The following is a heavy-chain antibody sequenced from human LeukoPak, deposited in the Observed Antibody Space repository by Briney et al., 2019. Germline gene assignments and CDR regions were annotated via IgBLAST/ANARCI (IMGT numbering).Heavy chain of an antibody. J-gene: IGHJ6*02. D-gene: IGHD2-8*01. CDR3: ATRGYCTNGVCPYYGMEV. CDR2: IIPIFGTA. V-gene: IGHV1-69*13. CDR1: GGTFSSYA. Sequence: ASVKVSCKASGGTFSSYAISWVRQAPGQGLEWMGGIIPIFGTANYAQKFQGRVTITADESTSTAYMELSSLRSEDTAVYYCATRGYCTNGVCPYYGMEVLGQGTTVTVSS.